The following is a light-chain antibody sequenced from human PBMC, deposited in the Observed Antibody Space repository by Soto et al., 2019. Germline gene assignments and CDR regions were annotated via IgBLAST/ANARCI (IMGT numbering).Light chain of an antibody. CDR1: SSDVGGYNY. J-gene: IGLJ2*01. CDR3: SSYRRSNTLV. Sequence: QSVLTQPASVSGSPGQSITISCTGTSSDVGGYNYVSWYQQHPGKTPKLVIYEVTSRPSGVSDRFSGSKSGNTAFLTVSGLQPGDEADYYCSSYRRSNTLVFGGGTKVTVL. V-gene: IGLV2-14*01. CDR2: EVT.